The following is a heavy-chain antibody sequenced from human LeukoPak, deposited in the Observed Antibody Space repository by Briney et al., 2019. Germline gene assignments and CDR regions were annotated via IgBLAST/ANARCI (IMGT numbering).Heavy chain of an antibody. Sequence: PGGSLRLSCAASGFTFSGYGMHWVRQAPGKGLEWVAVISYDGSNKYYADSVKGRFTISRDNSKNMVYLQMNSLRAEDTAVYYCARAVGATHFDYWGRGTQVTVSS. CDR2: ISYDGSNK. CDR1: GFTFSGYG. J-gene: IGHJ4*02. D-gene: IGHD1-26*01. CDR3: ARAVGATHFDY. V-gene: IGHV3-30*03.